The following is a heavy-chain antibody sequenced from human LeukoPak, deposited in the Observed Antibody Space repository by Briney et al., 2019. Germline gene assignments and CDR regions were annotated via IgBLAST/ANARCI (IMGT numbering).Heavy chain of an antibody. Sequence: PSETLSLTCTVSGCSITSHSYWGWIRQTPGKGLEWIGSIYHSGTTYYNSSLKSRVTISVDTSKNRFSLKLSSVTAADTAVYYCAREAYCGGDCYSGFDYWGQGTLVTVSS. J-gene: IGHJ4*02. V-gene: IGHV4-38-2*02. D-gene: IGHD2-21*02. CDR1: GCSITSHSY. CDR3: AREAYCGGDCYSGFDY. CDR2: IYHSGTT.